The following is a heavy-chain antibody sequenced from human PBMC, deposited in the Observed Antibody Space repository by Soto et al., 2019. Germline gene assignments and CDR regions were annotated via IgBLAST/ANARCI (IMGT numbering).Heavy chain of an antibody. Sequence: EVQLWESGGGLVQPGGSLRLSCAASGFTFSNYALTWVRQSPGKGLEWVSTSGGGGGTTYYADSVKGRFTISRDNSKNTLSLQMSSLRVEDTDIYYCARDWTGNTCPCLDVWGQGTTVSVSS. CDR1: GFTFSNYA. CDR3: ARDWTGNTCPCLDV. V-gene: IGHV3-23*01. J-gene: IGHJ6*02. CDR2: SGGGGGTT. D-gene: IGHD2-8*02.